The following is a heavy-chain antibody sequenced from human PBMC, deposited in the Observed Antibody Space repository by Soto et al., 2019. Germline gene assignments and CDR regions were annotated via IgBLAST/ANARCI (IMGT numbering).Heavy chain of an antibody. CDR1: AYTLTRYY. CDR3: AREGIAAAGTVDY. D-gene: IGHD6-13*01. CDR2: INPSGGST. Sequence: SGKAACRTSAYTLTRYYMDWAGQATGKGLEWMGIINPSGGSTSYAQKFQGRVTMTRDTSTSTAYMELSSLRSEDTAVYYCAREGIAAAGTVDYWGQGTLVTVSS. V-gene: IGHV1-46*01. J-gene: IGHJ4*02.